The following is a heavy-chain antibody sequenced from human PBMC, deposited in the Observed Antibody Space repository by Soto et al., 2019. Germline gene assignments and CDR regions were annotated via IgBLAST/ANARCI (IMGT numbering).Heavy chain of an antibody. Sequence: ASVKVSCKASGYTFRNFGISWVRQAPGQGLEWMGWMNANNGNTDYAQKFQGRVTMTRNTSISTAYMELSSLRSEDTAVYYCARGPTTVTTGLDYWGQGTLVTVSS. J-gene: IGHJ4*02. CDR2: MNANNGNT. D-gene: IGHD4-17*01. CDR3: ARGPTTVTTGLDY. CDR1: GYTFRNFG. V-gene: IGHV1-8*02.